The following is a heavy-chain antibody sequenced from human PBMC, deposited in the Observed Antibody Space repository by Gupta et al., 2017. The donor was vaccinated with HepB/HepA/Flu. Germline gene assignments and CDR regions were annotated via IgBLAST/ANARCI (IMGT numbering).Heavy chain of an antibody. V-gene: IGHV3-48*03. CDR3: ARGENYGDYSSFDY. Sequence: EVQLVESGGGLVQPGVSLRLSCAASGFTFSSYEMNWVRQAPGKGLEWVSYISSSGSTIYYADSVKGRFTISRDNAKNSLYLQMNSLRAEDTAVYYCARGENYGDYSSFDYWCQGTLVTVSS. CDR1: GFTFSSYE. J-gene: IGHJ4*02. CDR2: ISSSGSTI. D-gene: IGHD4-17*01.